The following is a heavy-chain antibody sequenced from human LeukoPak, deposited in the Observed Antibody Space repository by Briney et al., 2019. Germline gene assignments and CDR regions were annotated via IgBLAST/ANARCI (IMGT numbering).Heavy chain of an antibody. Sequence: GAPVNVSYTASGYTFTTYYMHWVRQAPGQGLEWMGIINPSSGSSSYGHKFQGRVTLTRDTSTSTVYMELSSLRSEDTAVYYCAIEVKISTITPLNWGQGTLVTVPS. V-gene: IGHV1-46*01. CDR2: INPSSGSS. J-gene: IGHJ4*02. D-gene: IGHD5-24*01. CDR1: GYTFTTYY. CDR3: AIEVKISTITPLN.